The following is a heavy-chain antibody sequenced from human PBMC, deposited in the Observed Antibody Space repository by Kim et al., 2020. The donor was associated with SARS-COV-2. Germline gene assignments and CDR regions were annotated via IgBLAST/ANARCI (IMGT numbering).Heavy chain of an antibody. CDR3: ARGGSYFDY. Sequence: SETLSLTCTVSGGSISSYYWSWIRQPPGKGLEWIGYIYYSGSTNYNPSLKSRVTISVDTSKNQFSLKLSSVTAADTAMYYCARGGSYFDYWGQGTLVTVS. CDR1: GGSISSYY. J-gene: IGHJ4*02. CDR2: IYYSGST. D-gene: IGHD1-26*01. V-gene: IGHV4-59*13.